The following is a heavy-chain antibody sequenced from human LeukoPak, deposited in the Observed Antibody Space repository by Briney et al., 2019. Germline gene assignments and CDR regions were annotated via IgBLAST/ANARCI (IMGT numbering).Heavy chain of an antibody. CDR1: GGSISSYY. V-gene: IGHV4-59*01. CDR2: IYYSGGT. Sequence: PSETLSLTCTVSGGSISSYYWSWIRQPPGKGLEWIGYIYYSGGTNYNPSLKSRVTISVDTSKNQFSLKLSSVTAAGTAVYYCARSEWEVPFDYWGQGTLVTVSS. D-gene: IGHD1-26*01. CDR3: ARSEWEVPFDY. J-gene: IGHJ4*02.